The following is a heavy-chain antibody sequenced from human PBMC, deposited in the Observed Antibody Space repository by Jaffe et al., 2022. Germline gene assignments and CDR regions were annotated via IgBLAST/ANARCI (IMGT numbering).Heavy chain of an antibody. Sequence: EVQLVESGGGLVQPGGSLRLSCAASGFTVSSNYMSWVRQAPGKGLEWVSVIYSGGSTYYADSVKGRFTISRHNSKNTLYLQMNSLRAEDTAVYYCARAHNYYDILTGNEYYFDYWGQGTLVTVSS. V-gene: IGHV3-53*04. J-gene: IGHJ4*02. CDR3: ARAHNYYDILTGNEYYFDY. D-gene: IGHD3-9*01. CDR2: IYSGGST. CDR1: GFTVSSNY.